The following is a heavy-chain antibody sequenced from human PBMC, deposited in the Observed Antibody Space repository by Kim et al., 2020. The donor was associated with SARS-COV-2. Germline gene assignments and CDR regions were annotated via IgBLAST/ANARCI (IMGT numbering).Heavy chain of an antibody. V-gene: IGHV4-39*07. CDR2: T. Sequence: TPYTPSLKSRVTRSVDTSKNQFSRKLSSVTAAATAVDYCAREIYSYGFGYWGQGTLVTVSS. CDR3: AREIYSYGFGY. J-gene: IGHJ4*02. D-gene: IGHD5-18*01.